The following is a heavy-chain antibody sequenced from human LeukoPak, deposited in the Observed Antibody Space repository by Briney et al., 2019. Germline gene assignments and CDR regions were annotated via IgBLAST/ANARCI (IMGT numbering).Heavy chain of an antibody. V-gene: IGHV6-1*01. CDR2: TYYRSKWYN. D-gene: IGHD6-13*01. CDR1: GDSVSTNGAA. CDR3: ARGAAAGQWSWFDP. J-gene: IGHJ5*02. Sequence: SQTLSLTCAISGDSVSTNGAAWNWIRQSPSRGLEWLGRTYYRSKWYNDYAVSVKGRISINGDMSKNHFSLHLNSVTPEDTAVYYCARGAAAGQWSWFDPWGQGTLVTVSS.